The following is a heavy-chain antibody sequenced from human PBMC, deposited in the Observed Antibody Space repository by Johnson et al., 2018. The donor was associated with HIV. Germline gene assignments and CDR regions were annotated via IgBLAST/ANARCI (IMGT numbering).Heavy chain of an antibody. CDR1: GFTFSTYW. D-gene: IGHD2-21*01. V-gene: IGHV3-74*02. CDR3: TRGRHSLDAFDI. CDR2: LNSDGSRT. J-gene: IGHJ3*02. Sequence: VQLVESGGGLVQPGGSLRLSCVASGFTFSTYWMNWVRQAPGKGLVWVSRLNSDGSRTVYADSVKGRFTISRDNAKNTLYLQMNSLRAEDTAVYYCTRGRHSLDAFDIWGQGTMVTVSS.